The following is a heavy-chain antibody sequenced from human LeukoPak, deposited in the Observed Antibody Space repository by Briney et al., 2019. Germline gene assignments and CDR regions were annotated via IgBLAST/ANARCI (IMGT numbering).Heavy chain of an antibody. V-gene: IGHV3-30*02. D-gene: IGHD3-22*01. CDR1: GFTFSRYG. CDR2: LQYDGSNQ. Sequence: GGTLRLSCAASGFTFSRYGMHWVRQAPGKGLEWVAYLQYDGSNQQYADPVKGRFSVSRDNSKNMLNLQMNSLRAEDTAVYYCAKDGGNYYDSDGSYLMRSYMDVWGKGTTVTVSS. CDR3: AKDGGNYYDSDGSYLMRSYMDV. J-gene: IGHJ6*03.